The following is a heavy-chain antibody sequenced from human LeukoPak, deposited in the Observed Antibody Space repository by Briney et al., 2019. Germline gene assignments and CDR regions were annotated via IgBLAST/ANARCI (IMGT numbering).Heavy chain of an antibody. CDR1: GDSISGNY. Sequence: SETLSLTCNVSGDSISGNYWSWIRQPPGKGLEWIGNVYNSGSANYNPSLESRVTISVDTSKNQFSLKLRSMTAADTAVYFCARAPGSGTYFQYYFDSWGQGTLVTVSP. J-gene: IGHJ4*02. CDR3: ARAPGSGTYFQYYFDS. V-gene: IGHV4-59*01. CDR2: VYNSGSA. D-gene: IGHD3-10*01.